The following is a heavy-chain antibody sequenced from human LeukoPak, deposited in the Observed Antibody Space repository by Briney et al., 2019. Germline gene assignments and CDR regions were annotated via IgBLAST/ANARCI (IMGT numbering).Heavy chain of an antibody. CDR2: INHSGST. D-gene: IGHD6-19*01. CDR3: AKAGVAGTDNWFDP. CDR1: GGSFSGYY. V-gene: IGHV4-34*01. J-gene: IGHJ5*02. Sequence: SETLSLTCAVYGGSFSGYYWSWIRQPPGKGLEWIGEINHSGSTNYNPSLKSRVTISVDTSKNQFSLKLSSVTAADTAVYYCAKAGVAGTDNWFDPWGQGTLVTVSS.